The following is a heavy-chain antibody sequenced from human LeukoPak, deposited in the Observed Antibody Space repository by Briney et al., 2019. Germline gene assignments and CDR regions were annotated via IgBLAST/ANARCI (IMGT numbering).Heavy chain of an antibody. D-gene: IGHD1-26*01. J-gene: IGHJ4*02. Sequence: SETLSLTCAVYGGSFSGYYWSWIRQPPGKGLEWIGEINHSGSTNYNPSLKSRVTISVDTSMNQFSLKLSSVTAADTAVYYCARGGGVGAYSLYWGQGTLVTVSS. V-gene: IGHV4-34*01. CDR1: GGSFSGYY. CDR3: ARGGGVGAYSLY. CDR2: INHSGST.